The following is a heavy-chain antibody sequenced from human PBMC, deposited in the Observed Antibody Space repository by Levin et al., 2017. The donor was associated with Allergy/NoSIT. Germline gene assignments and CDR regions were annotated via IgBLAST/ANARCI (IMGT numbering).Heavy chain of an antibody. V-gene: IGHV4-4*02. CDR1: GGSISSSNW. J-gene: IGHJ3*02. CDR3: AREYYDILTGYSRAFDI. Sequence: SETLSLTCAVSGGSISSSNWWSWVRQPPGKGLEWLGEIYHSGSTNYNPSLKSRVTISVDKSKNQFSLKLSSVTAADTAVYYCAREYYDILTGYSRAFDIWGQGTMVTVSS. D-gene: IGHD3-9*01. CDR2: IYHSGST.